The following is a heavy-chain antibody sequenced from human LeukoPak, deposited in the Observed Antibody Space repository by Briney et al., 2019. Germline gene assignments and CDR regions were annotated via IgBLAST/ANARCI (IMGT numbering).Heavy chain of an antibody. Sequence: PSETLSLTCAVYGGSFSGYYRSWIRQPPGKGLEWIGEINHSGSTNYNPSLKSRVTISVDTSKNQFSLKPSSVTAADTAVYYCARRGPYDFWSGYYRDAFDIWGQGTMVTVSS. J-gene: IGHJ3*02. CDR3: ARRGPYDFWSGYYRDAFDI. CDR1: GGSFSGYY. CDR2: INHSGST. V-gene: IGHV4-34*01. D-gene: IGHD3-3*01.